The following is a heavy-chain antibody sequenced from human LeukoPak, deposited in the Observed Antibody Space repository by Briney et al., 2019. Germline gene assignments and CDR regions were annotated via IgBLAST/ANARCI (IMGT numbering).Heavy chain of an antibody. V-gene: IGHV7-4-1*02. CDR2: INTNTGNP. Sequence: GASVKVSCKASGYTFTNYAMNWVRQAPGQGLEWMGWINTNTGNPTYAQGFTGRFVFSLDTSVSTAYLQISSLKAEDTAVYYCARAGVEVVNNWFDPWGQGTPVTVSS. CDR1: GYTFTNYA. J-gene: IGHJ5*02. D-gene: IGHD3-22*01. CDR3: ARAGVEVVNNWFDP.